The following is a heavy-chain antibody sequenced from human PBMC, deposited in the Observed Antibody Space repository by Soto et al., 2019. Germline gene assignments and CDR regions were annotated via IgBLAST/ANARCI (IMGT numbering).Heavy chain of an antibody. Sequence: PGGSLRLSCAASGFTFSSYGMHWVRQAPGKGLEWVAVISYDGSNKYYADSVKGRFTISRDNSKNTLYLQMNSLRAEDTAVYYCAKDGNDGDYGESGRKWRGMDVWGQGTTVTVSS. D-gene: IGHD4-17*01. J-gene: IGHJ6*02. V-gene: IGHV3-30*18. CDR1: GFTFSSYG. CDR2: ISYDGSNK. CDR3: AKDGNDGDYGESGRKWRGMDV.